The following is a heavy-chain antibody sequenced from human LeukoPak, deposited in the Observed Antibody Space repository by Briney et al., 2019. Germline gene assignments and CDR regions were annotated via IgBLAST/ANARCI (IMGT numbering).Heavy chain of an antibody. CDR2: ISGSGGNT. CDR3: ARARTRYSGSYGGAFDI. V-gene: IGHV3-23*01. CDR1: GFTFRSYA. D-gene: IGHD1-26*01. Sequence: GGSLRLSCAASGFTFRSYAMTWVRQAPGKGLEWVSGISGSGGNTYYADSVQGRFTISRDNSKNSLYLQMNSLRAEDTAVYYCARARTRYSGSYGGAFDIWGQGTMVTVSS. J-gene: IGHJ3*02.